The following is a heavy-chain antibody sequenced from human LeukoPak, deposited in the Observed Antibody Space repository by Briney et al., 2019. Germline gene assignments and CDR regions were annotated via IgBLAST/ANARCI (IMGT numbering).Heavy chain of an antibody. V-gene: IGHV4-59*01. CDR1: GGSISSYY. CDR2: IYYSGST. J-gene: IGHJ3*02. CDR3: ARDLGRPAGFRGSHAFDI. Sequence: PSETLSLTCTVSGGSISSYYWSWIRQPPGKGLEWIGYIYYSGSTNYNPSLKSRVTISVDTSKNQFSLKLSSVTAADKAVYYCARDLGRPAGFRGSHAFDIWGQGTMVTVSS. D-gene: IGHD1-26*01.